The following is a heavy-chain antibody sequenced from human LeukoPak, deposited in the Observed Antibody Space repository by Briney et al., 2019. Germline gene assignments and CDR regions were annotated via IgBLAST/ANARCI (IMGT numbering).Heavy chain of an antibody. CDR1: GFTFSNYG. J-gene: IGHJ4*02. CDR2: ISYDGSNQ. D-gene: IGHD3-22*01. CDR3: AKVKTYYDSSGYYY. V-gene: IGHV3-30*18. Sequence: GGSLRLSCAGSGFTFSNYGMHWVRQAPGKGLEWVAVISYDGSNQYYADSVKGRFTISRDNSKNTLYLQMNSLRAEDTAVYYCAKVKTYYDSSGYYYWGQGTLVTVSS.